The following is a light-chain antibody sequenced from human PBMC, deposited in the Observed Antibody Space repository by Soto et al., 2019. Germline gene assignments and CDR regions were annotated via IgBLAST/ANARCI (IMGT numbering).Light chain of an antibody. CDR2: DAS. CDR1: QRVSSY. J-gene: IGKJ2*01. CDR3: QQRSNWPPT. V-gene: IGKV3-11*01. Sequence: EIVLTQSPATLSLSPGERATLSCRASQRVSSYLAWYQQKPGQAPRLLIYDASNRATGIPARFSGSGSGTDFTLTISSLDPEDSAVYYCQQRSNWPPTFGQGTKLEIK.